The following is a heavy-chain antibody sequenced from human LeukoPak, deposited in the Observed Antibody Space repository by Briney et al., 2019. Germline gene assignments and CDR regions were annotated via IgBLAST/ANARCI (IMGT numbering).Heavy chain of an antibody. J-gene: IGHJ2*01. CDR2: IYHSGST. CDR1: GVSISIYY. V-gene: IGHV4-59*12. D-gene: IGHD4-17*01. Sequence: SETLSLTCTVSGVSISIYYWSWIRQPPGKGLEWIGYIYHSGSTYYNPSLKSRVTISVDRSKNQFSLKLSSVTAADTAVYYCARDAYGGYFDLWGRGTLVTVSS. CDR3: ARDAYGGYFDL.